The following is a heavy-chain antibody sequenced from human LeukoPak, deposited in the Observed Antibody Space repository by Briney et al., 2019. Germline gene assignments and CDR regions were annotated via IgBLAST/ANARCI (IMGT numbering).Heavy chain of an antibody. D-gene: IGHD4-17*01. CDR2: ISGSGGST. CDR1: GFTFSSYA. Sequence: GGSLRLSCAASGFTFSSYAMSWVRQAPGKGLEWVSAISGSGGSTYYADSVKGRFTISRDNSQNTLYLQLNSLRAEDTAVYYCARTAVTPGSSDAFDIWGQETMVTVSS. V-gene: IGHV3-23*01. CDR3: ARTAVTPGSSDAFDI. J-gene: IGHJ3*02.